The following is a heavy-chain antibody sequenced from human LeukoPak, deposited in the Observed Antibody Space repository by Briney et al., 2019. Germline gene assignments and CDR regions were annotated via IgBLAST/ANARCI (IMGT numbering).Heavy chain of an antibody. D-gene: IGHD3-22*01. J-gene: IGHJ4*02. CDR3: ATDASIYDSRGYYYLW. V-gene: IGHV1-69*13. CDR1: GGTFSRCT. Sequence: SVKVSCKASGGTFSRCTISWVRQAPGQGLEWMGGIIPMFGRANYAQKFQGRLTITADESSTTAYMELSGLRSEDTAVYYCATDASIYDSRGYYYLWWGQGTLVTVSS. CDR2: IIPMFGRA.